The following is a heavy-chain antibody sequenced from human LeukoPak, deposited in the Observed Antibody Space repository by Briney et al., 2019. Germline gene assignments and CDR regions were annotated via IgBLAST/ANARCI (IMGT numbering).Heavy chain of an antibody. V-gene: IGHV4-34*01. CDR1: GGSFSGYY. D-gene: IGHD6-19*01. CDR2: INHSGGT. CDR3: ARGRGIAVAGTGWFDP. J-gene: IGHJ5*02. Sequence: PSETLSLTCAVYGGSFSGYYWSWIRQPPGKGLEWIGEINHSGGTNYNPSLKSRVTISVDTSKNQFSLKLSSVTAADTAVYYCARGRGIAVAGTGWFDPWGQGTLVTVSS.